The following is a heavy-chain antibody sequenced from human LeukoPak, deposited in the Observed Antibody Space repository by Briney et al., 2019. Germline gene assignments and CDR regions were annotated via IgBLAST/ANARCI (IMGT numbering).Heavy chain of an antibody. CDR1: GFTFSSYS. Sequence: GGSLRLSCAVSGFTFSSYSMNWVRQAPGKGLEWVSYISSSSSTIYYADSVKGRFTISRDNAKNSLYLQMNSLRDEDTAVYYCARDRATWELSEHDAFDIWGQGTMVTVSS. CDR3: ARDRATWELSEHDAFDI. D-gene: IGHD1-26*01. V-gene: IGHV3-48*02. J-gene: IGHJ3*02. CDR2: ISSSSSTI.